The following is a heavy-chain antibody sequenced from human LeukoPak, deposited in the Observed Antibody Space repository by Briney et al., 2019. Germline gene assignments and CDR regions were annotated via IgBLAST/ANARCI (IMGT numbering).Heavy chain of an antibody. Sequence: HPGGSLRLSCAASGFTFSNAWMSWVRQAPGKGLEWVSGLSWNGVSSDYSDSVKGRFTISRDNAKNSLHLQMNSLRAEDTALYFCAKAGTYYRDGSGNGYYNYFENWGQGTPVTVSS. CDR3: AKAGTYYRDGSGNGYYNYFEN. J-gene: IGHJ4*02. D-gene: IGHD3-22*01. CDR1: GFTFSNAW. CDR2: LSWNGVSS. V-gene: IGHV3-9*01.